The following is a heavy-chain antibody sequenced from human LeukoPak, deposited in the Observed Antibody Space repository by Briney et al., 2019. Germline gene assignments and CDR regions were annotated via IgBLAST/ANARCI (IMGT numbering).Heavy chain of an antibody. Sequence: GGSLRLSCTGSGFTFGDYGMHWVRHGPGKGLEGGSSIRWNGAGIGYADSMKGRITISRDNAKNSLYVQMNSLREEDTAFYYCVRASRDSSDNWLYFEDWGQGILVTVSS. V-gene: IGHV3-9*01. D-gene: IGHD3-22*01. J-gene: IGHJ4*02. CDR1: GFTFGDYG. CDR2: IRWNGAGI. CDR3: VRASRDSSDNWLYFED.